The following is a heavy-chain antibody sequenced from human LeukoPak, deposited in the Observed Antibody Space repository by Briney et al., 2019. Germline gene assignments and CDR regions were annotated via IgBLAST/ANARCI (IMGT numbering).Heavy chain of an antibody. V-gene: IGHV1-69*13. CDR2: IIPIFGTA. Sequence: GASVKVSCKASGGTFSSYAISWVRQAPGQGLEWMGGIIPIFGTANYAQKFQGRVTITADESTSTAYIELSSLRSEDTAVYYCARHTYYYDSSGPGTFDYWGQGTLVTVSS. J-gene: IGHJ4*02. D-gene: IGHD3-22*01. CDR3: ARHTYYYDSSGPGTFDY. CDR1: GGTFSSYA.